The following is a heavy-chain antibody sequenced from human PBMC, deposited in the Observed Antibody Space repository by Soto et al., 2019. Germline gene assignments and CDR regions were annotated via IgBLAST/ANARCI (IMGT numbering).Heavy chain of an antibody. CDR3: ARDKVATQYYGMDV. J-gene: IGHJ6*02. D-gene: IGHD5-12*01. CDR1: GYTFTGYY. V-gene: IGHV1-2*04. CDR2: INPNSGGT. Sequence: ASVKVSCKASGYTFTGYYMHWVRQAPGQGLEWMGWINPNSGGTNYAQKFQGWVTMTRDTSISTAYMELSRLRSDDTAVYYCARDKVATQYYGMDVWGQGTTVTVSS.